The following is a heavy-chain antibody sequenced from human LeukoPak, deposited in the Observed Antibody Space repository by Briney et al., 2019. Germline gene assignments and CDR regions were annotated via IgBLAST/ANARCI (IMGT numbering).Heavy chain of an antibody. Sequence: SETLILTCTVSRGSITIGGYSWSWIRQHPGKGLKRIGHIYPSGRTQYNPSLESRLTISLDTSKNQFSLTLNSVTAADTAVYFCARSLRIGETPFDRWGQGTLVTVSS. CDR3: ARSLRIGETPFDR. CDR1: RGSITIGGYS. J-gene: IGHJ4*02. V-gene: IGHV4-31*03. D-gene: IGHD3-10*01. CDR2: IYPSGRT.